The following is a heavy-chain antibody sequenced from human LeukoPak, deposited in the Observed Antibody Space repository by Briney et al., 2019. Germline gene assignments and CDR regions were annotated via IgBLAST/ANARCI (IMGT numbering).Heavy chain of an antibody. V-gene: IGHV4-39*01. CDR3: ARRRYYDGSGYLE. CDR1: GDSVSRSDSY. D-gene: IGHD3-22*01. Sequence: PSETLSLTCSVSGDSVSRSDSYWDWIRQPPGKGLEWIGTIYYSGRTYYSPSLKSRVTMSVDPSNNQFSLDLRSVTAADTAVYYCARRRYYDGSGYLEWGQGTLLSVSS. J-gene: IGHJ1*01. CDR2: IYYSGRT.